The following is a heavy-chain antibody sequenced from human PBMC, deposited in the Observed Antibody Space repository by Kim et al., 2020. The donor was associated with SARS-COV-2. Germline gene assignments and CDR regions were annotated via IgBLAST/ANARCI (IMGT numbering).Heavy chain of an antibody. CDR2: IKQDGSEK. Sequence: GGSLRLSCAASGFTFSSYWMSWVRQAPGKGLEWVANIKQDGSEKYYVDSVKGRFTISRDNAKNSLYLQMNSLRAEDTAVYYCARDHYDFWSGYFVFDYWGQGTLVTVSS. V-gene: IGHV3-7*01. CDR3: ARDHYDFWSGYFVFDY. CDR1: GFTFSSYW. J-gene: IGHJ4*02. D-gene: IGHD3-3*01.